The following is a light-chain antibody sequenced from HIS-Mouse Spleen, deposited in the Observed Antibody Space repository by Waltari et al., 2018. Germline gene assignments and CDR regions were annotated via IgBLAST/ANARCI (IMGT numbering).Light chain of an antibody. CDR1: KLGDKY. V-gene: IGLV3-1*01. Sequence: SYELTQPPSVSVSPGQTASITCSGAKLGDKYACWYQQKPGQSPVLVIYQDSKRPSGIPERVSGTNTGNTATLTISGTQAMDEADYYCQAWDSSTYVVFGGGTKLTVL. J-gene: IGLJ2*01. CDR2: QDS. CDR3: QAWDSSTYVV.